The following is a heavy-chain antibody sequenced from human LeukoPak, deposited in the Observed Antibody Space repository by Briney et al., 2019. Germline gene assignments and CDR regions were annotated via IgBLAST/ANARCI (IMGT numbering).Heavy chain of an antibody. CDR1: GFTFSSYS. Sequence: GGSLRLSCAASGFTFSSYSMNWVRQAPGKGLEWVSSISSSSSYIYYADSVKGRFTISRDNPKNSLYLQMNSLRAEDTAVYYCARGWGNDAFDIWGQGTMVTVSS. CDR2: ISSSSSYI. D-gene: IGHD3-16*01. J-gene: IGHJ3*02. V-gene: IGHV3-21*01. CDR3: ARGWGNDAFDI.